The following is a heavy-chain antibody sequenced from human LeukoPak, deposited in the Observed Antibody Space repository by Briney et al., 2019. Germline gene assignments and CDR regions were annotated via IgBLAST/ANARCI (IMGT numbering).Heavy chain of an antibody. D-gene: IGHD2-2*02. CDR1: GFTFSSYW. CDR3: ARDDPPSIVVVPAAINYYYGMDV. Sequence: GGSLRLSCAASGFTFSSYWMSWVRQAPGKGLEWVANIKQDGSEKYYVDSVKGRFTISRDNAKNSLYLQMNSLRAEDTAVYYCARDDPPSIVVVPAAINYYYGMDVWGQGTTVTVSS. CDR2: IKQDGSEK. V-gene: IGHV3-7*01. J-gene: IGHJ6*02.